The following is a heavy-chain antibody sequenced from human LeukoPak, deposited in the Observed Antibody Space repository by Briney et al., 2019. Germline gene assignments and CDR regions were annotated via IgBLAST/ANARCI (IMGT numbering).Heavy chain of an antibody. Sequence: PGRSLRLSCAASGFTFSSYGMHWVRQAPGKGLEWVAVISYDGSNKYYADSVKGRFTISRDNSKNTLYLQMNSLRAEDTAVYYCAKDLMISSWGQGTLVTVSS. CDR1: GFTFSSYG. CDR3: AKDLMISS. J-gene: IGHJ5*02. D-gene: IGHD3-22*01. CDR2: ISYDGSNK. V-gene: IGHV3-30*18.